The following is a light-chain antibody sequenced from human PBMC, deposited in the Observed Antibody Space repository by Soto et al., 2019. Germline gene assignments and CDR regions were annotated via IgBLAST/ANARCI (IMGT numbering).Light chain of an antibody. CDR1: SSDVGGNKY. J-gene: IGLJ1*01. CDR3: TSSTSDSLYV. CDR2: KVS. V-gene: IGLV2-14*01. Sequence: QSALTQPASVSGSPGQSITISCTGTSSDVGGNKYVSWYQQYPGKVPKLLINKVSNRPSGVSNRFSGSKSSNTASLTISGLLAEDEADYFCTSSTSDSLYVFGTGTKVTVL.